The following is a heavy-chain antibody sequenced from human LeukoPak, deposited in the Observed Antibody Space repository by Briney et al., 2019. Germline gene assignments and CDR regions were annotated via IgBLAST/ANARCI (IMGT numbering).Heavy chain of an antibody. V-gene: IGHV3-23*01. J-gene: IGHJ4*02. CDR3: AKFTMIVVVKGDIDY. D-gene: IGHD3-22*01. CDR1: GFTFSSYA. CDR2: ISGSGGST. Sequence: GGSLRLSCAASGFTFSSYAMHWVRQAPGKGLEWVSAISGSGGSTYYADSVKGRFTISRDNSKNTLYLQMNSLRAEDTAVYYCAKFTMIVVVKGDIDYWGQGTLVTVSS.